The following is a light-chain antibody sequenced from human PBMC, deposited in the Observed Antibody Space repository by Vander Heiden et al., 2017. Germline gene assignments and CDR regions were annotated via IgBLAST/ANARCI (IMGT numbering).Light chain of an antibody. V-gene: IGLV1-44*01. CDR3: AAWDDSLTGLV. Sequence: QSVLTQPPSTSGTPGQRVTISCSGSSSTIGSNAVNWYQQLPGAAPRLLIYNNDQRPSGVPDRFSGSESGTSASLSVSGLRSEDEADYYCAAWDDSLTGLVFGGGTKLTVL. J-gene: IGLJ2*01. CDR1: SSTIGSNA. CDR2: NND.